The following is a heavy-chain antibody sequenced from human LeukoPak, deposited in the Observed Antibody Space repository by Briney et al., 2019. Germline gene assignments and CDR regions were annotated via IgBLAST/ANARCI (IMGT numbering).Heavy chain of an antibody. CDR3: ARGGHCSSTSCYGWFDP. CDR1: GGTFSSYA. CDR2: IIPIFGTA. J-gene: IGHJ5*02. V-gene: IGHV1-69*05. D-gene: IGHD2-2*01. Sequence: ASVKVSCKASGGTFSSYAISWVRQAPGQGLEWMGGIIPIFGTANYAQKFQGRVTITTDESTSTAYMELSSLRSEDTAVYYCARGGHCSSTSCYGWFDPWGQGTLVTVSS.